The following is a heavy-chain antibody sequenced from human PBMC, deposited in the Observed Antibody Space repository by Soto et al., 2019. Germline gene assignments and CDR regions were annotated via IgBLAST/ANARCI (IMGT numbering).Heavy chain of an antibody. Sequence: SETRSLTCSLSGGSISIVDYDWSWILQHPGKGLEWTGHFYYSRTTYYNPSLKSRVTISVDTSKNQFSLEVSSVTAAATAVYYSGREIIQLWPPYYYGIDAWGQGTTVTVSS. J-gene: IGHJ6*02. D-gene: IGHD5-18*01. CDR1: GGSISIVDYD. V-gene: IGHV4-30-4*08. CDR3: GREIIQLWPPYYYGIDA. CDR2: FYYSRTT.